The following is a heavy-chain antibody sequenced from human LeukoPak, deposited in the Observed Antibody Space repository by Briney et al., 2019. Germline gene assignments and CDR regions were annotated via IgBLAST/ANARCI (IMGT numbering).Heavy chain of an antibody. CDR2: IYHSGST. CDR1: GGSISSGGYS. J-gene: IGHJ6*03. CDR3: ARLWGLAAHHYYYYMDV. Sequence: NASETLSLTCAVSGGSISSGGYSWSWIRQPPGKGLEWIGYIYHSGSTYYNPSLKSRVTISVDRSKNQFSLKLSSVTAADTAVYYCARLWGLAAHHYYYYMDVWGKGTTVTVSS. D-gene: IGHD6-13*01. V-gene: IGHV4-30-2*01.